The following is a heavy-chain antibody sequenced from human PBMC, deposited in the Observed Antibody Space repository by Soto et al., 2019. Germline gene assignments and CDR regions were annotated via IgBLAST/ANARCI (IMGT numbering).Heavy chain of an antibody. J-gene: IGHJ6*02. CDR3: ARGRPYGRDV. V-gene: IGHV3-74*01. CDR2: IDSDGSST. CDR1: GFTFGSYW. Sequence: EVQLVESGGGLFQPGGSLRVSCAASGFTFGSYWMNWVRQAPGKGLVWVSRIDSDGSSTTYADSVKGRFTTSRDNAKNTLYLQLSSLRVEDTCVYYCARGRPYGRDVCGQGTMVTISS.